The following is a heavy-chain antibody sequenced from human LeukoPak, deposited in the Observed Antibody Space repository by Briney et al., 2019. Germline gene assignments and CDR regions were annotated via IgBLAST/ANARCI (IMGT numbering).Heavy chain of an antibody. D-gene: IGHD3-10*01. CDR1: GFTFRSYE. CDR2: LSSSGSAF. CDR3: ARVYYGSGSLYYYYYYMDV. J-gene: IGHJ6*03. Sequence: GGSLRLSCEDSGFTFRSYEMNWVRQAPGKGLEWIAYLSSSGSAFSYADSVKGRFTIARDNAKNSVYLEMNSLRADDTAVYYCARVYYGSGSLYYYYYYMDVWGKGTTVTISS. V-gene: IGHV3-48*03.